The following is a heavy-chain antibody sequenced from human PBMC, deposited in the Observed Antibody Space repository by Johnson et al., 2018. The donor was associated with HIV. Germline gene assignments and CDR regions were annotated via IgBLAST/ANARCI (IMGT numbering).Heavy chain of an antibody. D-gene: IGHD3-22*01. CDR2: IFSGGTT. Sequence: EVQLMESGGGLVQPGGSLRLSCAASGFTVSSNYMSWVRQAPGKGLEWVSVIFSGGTTYYADSVKGRFTISRDNSKNTLYLQMNSLRAEDTAVYYCARVTTMIVVVFAFDIWGQGTMVTVSS. V-gene: IGHV3-66*01. CDR3: ARVTTMIVVVFAFDI. CDR1: GFTVSSNY. J-gene: IGHJ3*02.